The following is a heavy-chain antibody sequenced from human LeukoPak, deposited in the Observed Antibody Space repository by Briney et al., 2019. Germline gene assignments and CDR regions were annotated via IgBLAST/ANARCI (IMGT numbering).Heavy chain of an antibody. V-gene: IGHV3-73*01. D-gene: IGHD1-14*01. CDR2: IRSKANSYAT. J-gene: IGHJ4*02. Sequence: GGPLKLSCAASGFTFSGSAMHWVRQASGKGLEWVGRIRSKANSYATAYAASVKGRFTISRDDSKNTAYLQMNSLKTEDTAVYYCTSSNNGIDYWGQGTLVTVSS. CDR1: GFTFSGSA. CDR3: TSSNNGIDY.